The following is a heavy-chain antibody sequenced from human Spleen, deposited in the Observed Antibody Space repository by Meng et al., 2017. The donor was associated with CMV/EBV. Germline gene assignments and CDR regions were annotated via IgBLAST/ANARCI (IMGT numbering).Heavy chain of an antibody. Sequence: GSISSGGYYWSWIRQHPGKGLEWIGYIYYSGSTYYNPSLKSRVTISVDTSKNQFSLKLSSVTAADTAVYYCARGYYGSGSYYNAHFGYWGQGTLVTVSS. D-gene: IGHD3-10*01. V-gene: IGHV4-31*02. CDR3: ARGYYGSGSYYNAHFGY. CDR1: GSISSGGYY. CDR2: IYYSGST. J-gene: IGHJ4*02.